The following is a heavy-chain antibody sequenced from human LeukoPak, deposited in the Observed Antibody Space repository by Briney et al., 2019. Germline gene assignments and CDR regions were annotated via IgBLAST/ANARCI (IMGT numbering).Heavy chain of an antibody. Sequence: GESLKISCKGSGYSFTSYWIGWVRQMPGKGLEWTGIIYPGDSDTRYSPSFQGQVTISADKSISTAYLQWSSLKASDTAMYYCARHGSPYDSMFFFDYWGQGTLVTVSS. CDR2: IYPGDSDT. CDR1: GYSFTSYW. J-gene: IGHJ4*02. CDR3: ARHGSPYDSMFFFDY. V-gene: IGHV5-51*01. D-gene: IGHD3-22*01.